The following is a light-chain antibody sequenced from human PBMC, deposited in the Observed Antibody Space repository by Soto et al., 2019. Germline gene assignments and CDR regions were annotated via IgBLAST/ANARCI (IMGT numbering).Light chain of an antibody. CDR3: QQYENLPT. J-gene: IGKJ5*01. CDR2: DAS. V-gene: IGKV1-33*01. CDR1: QSISRW. Sequence: DIQMTQSPSTLSASVGDSFTMTCRASQSISRWLAWYQQKPGKAPKLLIYDASNLEAGVPSRFRGSGSGTDFTFTISRLQPEDIATYYCQQYENLPTFGQGTRLEIK.